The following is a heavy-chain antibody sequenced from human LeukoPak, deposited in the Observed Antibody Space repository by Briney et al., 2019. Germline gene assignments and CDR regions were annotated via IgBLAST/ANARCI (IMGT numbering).Heavy chain of an antibody. CDR2: INPSGSST. D-gene: IGHD3-10*02. V-gene: IGHV1-46*01. CDR1: GYTFTSHY. Sequence: ASVKVSCKASGYTFTSHYMHWVRQAPGQGLEWMGLINPSGSSTLYAQKFQGRVTMTRDMSTTTDYMELSSLRSEDTAVYYCARDGIFGERNIDPWGQGTLVTVSS. CDR3: ARDGIFGERNIDP. J-gene: IGHJ5*02.